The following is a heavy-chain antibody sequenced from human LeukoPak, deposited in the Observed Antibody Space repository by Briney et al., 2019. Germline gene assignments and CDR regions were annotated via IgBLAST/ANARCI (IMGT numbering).Heavy chain of an antibody. J-gene: IGHJ5*02. Sequence: GGSLRLSCEASGFTFSSYIMSWVRQAPGKGLEWVSSISSSSSYIYYADSVKGRFTISRDNAKNSLYLQMNSLKVEDTAVYYCAKRDVVVVEASRYNWFDPWGQGTLVTVSS. CDR2: ISSSSSYI. V-gene: IGHV3-21*01. CDR3: AKRDVVVVEASRYNWFDP. D-gene: IGHD2-15*01. CDR1: GFTFSSYI.